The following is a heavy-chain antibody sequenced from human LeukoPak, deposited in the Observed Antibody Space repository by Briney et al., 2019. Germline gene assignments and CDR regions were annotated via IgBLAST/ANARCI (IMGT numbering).Heavy chain of an antibody. CDR1: GGSFSGYY. CDR3: ARHLYDSSGYYEPGRAFDI. D-gene: IGHD3-22*01. Sequence: SETLSLTCAVYGGSFSGYYWSWIRQPPGKGLEWIGYIYYSGSTNYNPSLKSRVTISVDTSKNQFSLKLSSVTAADTAVYYCARHLYDSSGYYEPGRAFDIWGQGTMVTVSS. CDR2: IYYSGST. J-gene: IGHJ3*02. V-gene: IGHV4-59*08.